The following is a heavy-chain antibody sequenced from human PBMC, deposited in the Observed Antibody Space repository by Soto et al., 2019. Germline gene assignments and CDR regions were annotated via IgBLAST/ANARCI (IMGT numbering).Heavy chain of an antibody. D-gene: IGHD3-22*01. CDR3: AKVVYYYDSSGQSPFDY. J-gene: IGHJ4*02. CDR1: GFTFSSYG. V-gene: IGHV3-30*18. CDR2: ISYDGSNK. Sequence: QVQLVESGGGVVQPGRSLRLSCAASGFTFSSYGMHWVRQAPGKGLEWVAVISYDGSNKYYADSVKGRFTISRDNSKNTLYLQMNSLRAEDTAVYNCAKVVYYYDSSGQSPFDYWGQETLVTVSS.